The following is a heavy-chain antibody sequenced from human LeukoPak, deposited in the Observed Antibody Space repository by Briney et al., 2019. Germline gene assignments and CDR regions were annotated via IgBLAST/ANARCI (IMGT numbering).Heavy chain of an antibody. CDR1: GFTFSSYA. J-gene: IGHJ4*02. CDR2: ISYDGSDK. V-gene: IGHV3-30*14. CDR3: ARSGSSIAAAGFFDY. D-gene: IGHD6-13*01. Sequence: PGGSLRLSCAASGFTFSSYAMHWVRQAPGKGLEWVAVISYDGSDKYYADSVKGRFTISRDNSKNTLYLQMNSLRAEDTAVYYCARSGSSIAAAGFFDYWGQGTLVTVSS.